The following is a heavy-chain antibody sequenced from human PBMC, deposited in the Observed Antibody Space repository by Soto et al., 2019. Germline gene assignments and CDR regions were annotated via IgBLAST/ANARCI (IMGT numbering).Heavy chain of an antibody. CDR1: GYTFTDYY. D-gene: IGHD6-19*01. V-gene: IGHV1-2*02. CDR3: ARDQSPSSGWPGMDV. CDR2: INPNSGGT. Sequence: ASVKVSCKASGYTFTDYYMHWVRQAPGQGLEWMGWINPNSGGTNYAQRFQGRVTMTRDTSISTAYMELNRLRSDDTAVYYCARDQSPSSGWPGMDVWGQGTTVTVSS. J-gene: IGHJ6*02.